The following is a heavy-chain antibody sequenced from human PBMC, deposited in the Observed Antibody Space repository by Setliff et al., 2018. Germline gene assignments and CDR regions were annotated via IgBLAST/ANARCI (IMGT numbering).Heavy chain of an antibody. V-gene: IGHV3-23*01. CDR3: AKRGHYSSSDGLSFDF. CDR2: ISASGGST. Sequence: GGSLRLSCAASGFTFNNYAMSWVRQAPGKGLEWVLSISASGGSTYYADSVKGRFTISRDRSKNTVYLQMNRLRAEDTAVYYCAKRGHYSSSDGLSFDFWGQGTQVTVSS. CDR1: GFTFNNYA. J-gene: IGHJ4*02. D-gene: IGHD6-6*01.